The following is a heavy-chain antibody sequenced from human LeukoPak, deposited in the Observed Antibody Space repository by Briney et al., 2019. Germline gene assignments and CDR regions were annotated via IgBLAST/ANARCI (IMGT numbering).Heavy chain of an antibody. Sequence: PGGSLRLSCAASGFTVSSNYMSWVRQAPGKGLDWIASIYYGGSTYYNPPLKSRVTISIDTSKNQFSLKLSSVTAADTAVYYCARPNGGYYYGMDVWGQGTTVTVSS. J-gene: IGHJ6*02. D-gene: IGHD4-23*01. V-gene: IGHV4-39*01. CDR1: GFTVSSNY. CDR2: IYYGGST. CDR3: ARPNGGYYYGMDV.